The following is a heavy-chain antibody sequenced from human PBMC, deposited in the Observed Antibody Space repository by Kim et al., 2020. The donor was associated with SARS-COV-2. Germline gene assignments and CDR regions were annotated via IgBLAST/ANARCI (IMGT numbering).Heavy chain of an antibody. Sequence: GGSLRLSCAASGFTFTTYHMSWVRQAPGNGLEWVSYINSGSYSIYYAASVKGRFTVSRDTSKNSLYLQLSSLIPVDTAIDYCARDSNRGGTFDFWGRGVLVTVSS. CDR2: INSGSYSI. D-gene: IGHD2-15*01. V-gene: IGHV3-48*04. CDR1: GFTFTTYH. CDR3: ARDSNRGGTFDF. J-gene: IGHJ4*02.